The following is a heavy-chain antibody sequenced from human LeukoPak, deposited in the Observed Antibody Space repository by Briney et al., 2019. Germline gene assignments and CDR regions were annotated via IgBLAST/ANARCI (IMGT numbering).Heavy chain of an antibody. J-gene: IGHJ4*02. V-gene: IGHV3-15*01. CDR1: GFTFSSAW. CDR2: IKSKTDGGTT. D-gene: IGHD2-2*01. CDR3: TTIGYSRSTSCYGFDN. Sequence: PGGSLRLSCAASGFTFSSAWLTWVRQAPGKGLEWVGLIKSKTDGGTTDYAAPVKGRFTISRDDSKNTVYLQMDSLKTEDTAVYYCTTIGYSRSTSCYGFDNWGQGTLVTVSP.